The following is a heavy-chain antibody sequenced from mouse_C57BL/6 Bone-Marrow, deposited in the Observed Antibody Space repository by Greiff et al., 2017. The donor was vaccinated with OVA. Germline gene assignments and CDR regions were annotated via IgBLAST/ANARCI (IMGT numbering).Heavy chain of an antibody. D-gene: IGHD1-1*01. CDR2: INPSGGYT. J-gene: IGHJ4*01. Sequence: VQLQQSGAELVKPGASVKMSCKASGYTFTSYSMHWVKQSPGQGLEWIGNINPSGGYTHYNEKLKDKATLTADKSSSTAYLQMSSLTSEDSAVYYCARSVLTAGDLDYWGQGTTVTVSS. V-gene: IGHV1-4*01. CDR3: ARSVLTAGDLDY. CDR1: GYTFTSYS.